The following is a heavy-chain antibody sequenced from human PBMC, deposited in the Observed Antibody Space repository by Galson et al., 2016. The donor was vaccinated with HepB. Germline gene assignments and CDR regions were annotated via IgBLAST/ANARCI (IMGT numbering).Heavy chain of an antibody. CDR2: VNHSGST. Sequence: LSLTCAVSGGSFSGYYWSWIRQSPGKGLEWIGEVNHSGSTNYNPSLKSPVTISVDTSKNQFSLKLSSVTAADTAVYYCAREGYYDSTKDYYYYCMDVWGQGTTVSVSS. CDR1: GGSFSGYY. D-gene: IGHD3-22*01. J-gene: IGHJ6*02. CDR3: AREGYYDSTKDYYYYCMDV. V-gene: IGHV4-34*01.